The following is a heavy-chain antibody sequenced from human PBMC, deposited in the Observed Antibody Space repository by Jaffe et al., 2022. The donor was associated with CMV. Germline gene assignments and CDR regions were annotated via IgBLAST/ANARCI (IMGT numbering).Heavy chain of an antibody. V-gene: IGHV1-69*01. D-gene: IGHD6-13*01. Sequence: QVQLVQSGAEVKKPGSSVKVSCKASGGTFSSYAISWVRQAPGQGLEWMGGIIPIFGTANYAQKFQGRVTITADESTSTAYMELSSLRSEDTAVYYCARDQYVGIAAAGTYYYYYYGMDVWGQGTTVTVSS. CDR1: GGTFSSYA. J-gene: IGHJ6*02. CDR3: ARDQYVGIAAAGTYYYYYYGMDV. CDR2: IIPIFGTA.